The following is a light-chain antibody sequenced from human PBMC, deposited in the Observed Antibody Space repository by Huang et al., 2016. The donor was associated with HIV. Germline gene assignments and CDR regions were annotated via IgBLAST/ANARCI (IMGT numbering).Light chain of an antibody. Sequence: EIVLTQSPDTLSLSPGERATVSCRASQSVTRNYLAWYQQRPGQAPKPRIYGASTRATGIPDRFSGSGSGTDFTLTISRLAPEDFAVYYCQQFGSSPPYSFGQGTKLEIK. CDR1: QSVTRNY. J-gene: IGKJ2*03. CDR3: QQFGSSPPYS. CDR2: GAS. V-gene: IGKV3-20*01.